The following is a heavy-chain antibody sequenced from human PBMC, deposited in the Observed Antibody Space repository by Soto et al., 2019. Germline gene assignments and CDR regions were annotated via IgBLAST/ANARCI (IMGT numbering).Heavy chain of an antibody. D-gene: IGHD5-12*01. V-gene: IGHV3-21*02. J-gene: IGHJ4*02. CDR3: ARYNGYDAATLDY. CDR1: GFTFSTCS. CDR2: ISGSSRNI. Sequence: EVQLVESGGGLVKPGGSLRLSCAASGFTFSTCSMNWVRQAPGKGLEWVSSISGSSRNIYYADSVKGRFTISRDNAKNSLYLQMNSLRAEDTAVYYCARYNGYDAATLDYWGQGTLVTVSS.